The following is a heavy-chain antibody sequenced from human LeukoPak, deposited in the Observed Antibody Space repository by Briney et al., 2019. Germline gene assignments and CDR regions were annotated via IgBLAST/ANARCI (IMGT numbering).Heavy chain of an antibody. CDR3: AKRFELTDF. CDR1: GFTFSSFA. J-gene: IGHJ4*02. D-gene: IGHD3-10*01. CDR2: IGSSGGST. Sequence: PGGSLRLSCAASGFTFSSFAMSWVRQAPGKGLEWVSSIGSSGGSTYYADSVKGRFTISRDNSKNTLFLQMNSLRAEDTAVYYCAKRFELTDFWGRGTLVAVSS. V-gene: IGHV3-23*01.